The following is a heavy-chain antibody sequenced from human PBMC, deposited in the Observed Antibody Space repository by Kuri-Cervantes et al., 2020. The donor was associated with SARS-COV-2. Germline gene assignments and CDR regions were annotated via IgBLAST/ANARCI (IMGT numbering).Heavy chain of an antibody. Sequence: GESLKISCAASGFTFDDFTMHWVRQFPGKGLEWVSLISWDGDNIEYVDSVKGRFTISRDNSKNSLYLQINSLRTEDTALYYCAKGGGGYKYGSNTLDYWGQGTLVTVSS. CDR1: GFTFDDFT. CDR2: ISWDGDNI. V-gene: IGHV3-43*01. D-gene: IGHD5-18*01. CDR3: AKGGGGYKYGSNTLDY. J-gene: IGHJ4*02.